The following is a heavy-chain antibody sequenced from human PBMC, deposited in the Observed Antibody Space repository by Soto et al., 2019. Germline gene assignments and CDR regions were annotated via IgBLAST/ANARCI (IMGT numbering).Heavy chain of an antibody. CDR1: GGSISSYY. D-gene: IGHD2-2*01. Sequence: SETLSLTCTVSGGSISSYYWSWIRQPPGKGLEWIGYIYYSGSTNYNPSLKSRVTISVDTSKNQFSLKLSSVTAADTAVYYCARDRVDCSRTSCYHRFDYCGQGPLVTVSS. V-gene: IGHV4-59*01. J-gene: IGHJ4*02. CDR3: ARDRVDCSRTSCYHRFDY. CDR2: IYYSGST.